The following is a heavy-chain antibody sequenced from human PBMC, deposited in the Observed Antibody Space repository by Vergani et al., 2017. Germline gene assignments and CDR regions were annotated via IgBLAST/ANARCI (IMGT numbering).Heavy chain of an antibody. Sequence: QVQLQESGPGLVKPSQTLSLTCTVSGGSISSGGYYWSWIRQHPGKGLEWIGYIYDSGSTYYNPSLKSRVTISVDTSKNQFSLKLSSVTAADTAVYYCARGYGSGSHPFDPWGQGTLVTVSS. CDR1: GGSISSGGYY. CDR3: ARGYGSGSHPFDP. V-gene: IGHV4-31*03. CDR2: IYDSGST. D-gene: IGHD3-10*01. J-gene: IGHJ5*02.